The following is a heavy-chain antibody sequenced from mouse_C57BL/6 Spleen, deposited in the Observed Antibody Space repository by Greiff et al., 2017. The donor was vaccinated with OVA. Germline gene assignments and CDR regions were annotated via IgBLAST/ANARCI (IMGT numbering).Heavy chain of an antibody. CDR1: GFTFSDYG. CDR2: ISSGSSTI. CDR3: ARRGSQATEDYYAMDY. D-gene: IGHD3-2*02. Sequence: EVHLVESGGGLVKPGGSLKLSCAASGFTFSDYGMHWVRQAPEKGLEWVAYISSGSSTIYYADTVKGRFTISRDNAKNTLFLQMTSLRSDDTAMYYCARRGSQATEDYYAMDYWGQGTSVTVSS. V-gene: IGHV5-17*01. J-gene: IGHJ4*01.